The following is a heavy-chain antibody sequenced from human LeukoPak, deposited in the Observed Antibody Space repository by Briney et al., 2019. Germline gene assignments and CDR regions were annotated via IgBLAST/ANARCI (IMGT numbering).Heavy chain of an antibody. CDR1: IDSFSNYH. D-gene: IGHD1-26*01. CDR2: VNESGGT. CDR3: ARGQGATVPQVGKNWFDP. Sequence: PSETLSLTCAVYIDSFSNYHWNWIRQTPAKGMEWIGEVNESGGTNISPSLRSRVILSVDTSKNQFSLKLISVTVADTAIYYCARGQGATVPQVGKNWFDPWGQETRVTVSS. V-gene: IGHV4-34*01. J-gene: IGHJ5*02.